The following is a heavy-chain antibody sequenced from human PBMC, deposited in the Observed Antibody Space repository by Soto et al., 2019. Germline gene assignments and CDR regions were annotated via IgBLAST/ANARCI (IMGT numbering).Heavy chain of an antibody. Sequence: PSETLSLTCTVSGGSISSGGYYWSWIRQHPGKGLEWIGYIYYSGSTYYNPSLKSRVTISVDTSKNQFSLKLSSVTAADTAVYYCARGDSSSWPDAFVIWGQGTMVTVS. CDR1: GGSISSGGYY. CDR3: ARGDSSSWPDAFVI. D-gene: IGHD6-6*01. CDR2: IYYSGST. V-gene: IGHV4-31*03. J-gene: IGHJ3*02.